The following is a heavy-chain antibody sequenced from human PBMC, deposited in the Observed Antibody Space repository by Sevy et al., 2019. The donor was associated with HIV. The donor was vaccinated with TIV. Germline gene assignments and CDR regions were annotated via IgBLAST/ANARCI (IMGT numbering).Heavy chain of an antibody. CDR3: ARPRVYGDGAFDI. V-gene: IGHV5-51*01. Sequence: GESLKISCKGSGYRFTNYWIGWVRQMPGKGLEWVGSIYPGDSETTYSPSFQGQVTISADNSTTTAYLQWSSLKASDGVMYYCARPRVYGDGAFDIWGQGTMVTVSS. D-gene: IGHD4-17*01. CDR2: IYPGDSET. J-gene: IGHJ3*02. CDR1: GYRFTNYW.